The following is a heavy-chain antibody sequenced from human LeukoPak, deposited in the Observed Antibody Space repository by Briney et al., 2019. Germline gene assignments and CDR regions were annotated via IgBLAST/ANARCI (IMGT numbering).Heavy chain of an antibody. J-gene: IGHJ6*02. Sequence: GKSLRLSCAATGFTFKDYGMHWVRQPPGKGLEWVSSINWNGGGTDYADSVKGRFTISRDNAKNSLYLQLSSLRPEDTALYYCAKHMRATNTYSFFGLDVWGQGTTVTVSS. D-gene: IGHD1-26*01. CDR2: INWNGGGT. CDR3: AKHMRATNTYSFFGLDV. V-gene: IGHV3-9*01. CDR1: GFTFKDYG.